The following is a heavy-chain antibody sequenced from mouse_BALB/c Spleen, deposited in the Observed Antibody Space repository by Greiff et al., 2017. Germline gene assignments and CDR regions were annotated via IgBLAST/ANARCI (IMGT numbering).Heavy chain of an antibody. CDR2: ISSGSSTI. CDR3: AGAYGYDYAMDY. Sequence: DVMLVESGGGLVQPGGSRKLSCAASGFTFSSFGMHWVRQAPEKGLEWVAYISSGSSTIYYADTVKGRFTISRDNPKNTMFLQMTSLRSEDTAMYYCAGAYGYDYAMDYWGQGTSVTVSS. CDR1: GFTFSSFG. D-gene: IGHD2-2*01. V-gene: IGHV5-17*02. J-gene: IGHJ4*01.